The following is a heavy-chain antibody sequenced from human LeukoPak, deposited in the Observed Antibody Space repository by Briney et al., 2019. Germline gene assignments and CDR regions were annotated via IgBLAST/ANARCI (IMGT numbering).Heavy chain of an antibody. CDR2: INHSGST. CDR1: GGSFSDYY. J-gene: IGHJ5*02. D-gene: IGHD2-2*01. CDR3: ARVSGVVVP. Sequence: SETLSLTCAVYGGSFSDYYWTWIRQPPGKGLEWIGEINHSGSTNYNPSLKSRVTISVDTSKNQFSLKLSSVTAADTAVYYCARVSGVVVPWGQGTLVTVSS. V-gene: IGHV4-34*01.